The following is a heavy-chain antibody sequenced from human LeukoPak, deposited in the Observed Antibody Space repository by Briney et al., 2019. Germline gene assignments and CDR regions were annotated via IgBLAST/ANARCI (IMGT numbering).Heavy chain of an antibody. V-gene: IGHV3-30-3*01. CDR1: GFTFSSYA. D-gene: IGHD6-13*01. Sequence: GGSLRLSCAASGFTFSSYAMHWVRQAPGKGLEWVAVISYDGSNKYYADSVKGRFTISRDNSKNTLYLQMNSLRAEDTAVYYCAREGIAAAFDYWGQGTLVTVSS. CDR3: AREGIAAAFDY. CDR2: ISYDGSNK. J-gene: IGHJ4*02.